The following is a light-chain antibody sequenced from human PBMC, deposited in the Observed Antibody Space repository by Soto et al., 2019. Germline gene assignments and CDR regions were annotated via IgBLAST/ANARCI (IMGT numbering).Light chain of an antibody. CDR3: QQSFTTPS. CDR1: QTVSSY. CDR2: ATS. V-gene: IGKV1-39*01. Sequence: DIQMTQSPSSLSASVGDRLNITCRASQTVSSYLNWYQQKPGTVPKLLIYATSNLQSGVPSSFSGRGFGTDFTLTISSLQPEDFATYYCQQSFTTPSVGQGTRLEIK. J-gene: IGKJ5*01.